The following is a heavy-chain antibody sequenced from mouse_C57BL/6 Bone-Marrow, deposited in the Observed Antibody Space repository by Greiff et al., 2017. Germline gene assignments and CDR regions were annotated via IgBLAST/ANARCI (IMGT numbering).Heavy chain of an antibody. Sequence: QVQLQQSDAELVKPGASVKISCKVSGYTFTDHTIHWMKQRPEQGLEWIGYIYPRDGSTKYNEKFKGKATLTADKSSSTAYMQLNRLTSEDSAVYVCARDYYGSSYGDNYAMDYWGQGTSVTVSS. D-gene: IGHD1-1*01. CDR2: IYPRDGST. J-gene: IGHJ4*01. CDR3: ARDYYGSSYGDNYAMDY. V-gene: IGHV1-78*01. CDR1: GYTFTDHT.